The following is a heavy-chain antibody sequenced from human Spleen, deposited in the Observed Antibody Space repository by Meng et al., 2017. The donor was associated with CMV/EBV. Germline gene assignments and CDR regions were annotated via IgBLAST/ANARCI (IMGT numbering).Heavy chain of an antibody. J-gene: IGHJ4*02. V-gene: IGHV1-2*02. D-gene: IGHD2-2*02. Sequence: ASVKVSCKASGYTFTSYDINWVRQATGQGLEWMGWINPNSGGTNYAQKFQGRVTMTRDTSISTAYMELSRLTSDDSAVYYCARDHCTSSTCYKDYWGQGTVVTVSS. CDR1: GYTFTSYD. CDR2: INPNSGGT. CDR3: ARDHCTSSTCYKDY.